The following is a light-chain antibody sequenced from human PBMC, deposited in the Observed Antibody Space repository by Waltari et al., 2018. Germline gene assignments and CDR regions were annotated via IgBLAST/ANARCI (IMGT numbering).Light chain of an antibody. J-gene: IGKJ1*01. V-gene: IGKV2-28*01. CDR3: MQALQTPWT. Sequence: DIVMTQSPLSLPVTPGEPASISCRSSHRLLHSNGYNYLDWYLPKPGQSPQLLIYLGSNRASGVPDRFSGSGSGTDFTLKISRVEAEDVGVYYCMQALQTPWTFGQGTKVEIK. CDR1: HRLLHSNGYNY. CDR2: LGS.